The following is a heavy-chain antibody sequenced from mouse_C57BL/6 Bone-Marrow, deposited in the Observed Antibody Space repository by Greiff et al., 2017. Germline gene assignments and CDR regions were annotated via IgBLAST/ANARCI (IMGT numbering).Heavy chain of an antibody. J-gene: IGHJ3*01. CDR1: GYTFTSYW. CDR2: IDPSDSYT. CDR3: ARSVRGYYYGSSYFAY. V-gene: IGHV1-69*01. Sequence: QVQLQQPGAELVMPGASVKLSCKASGYTFTSYWMHWVKQRPGQVLEWIGEIDPSDSYTNYNQKFKGKSTLTVDKSSSTAYMQLSSLTSEDSAVYYCARSVRGYYYGSSYFAYWGQGTLVTVSA. D-gene: IGHD1-1*01.